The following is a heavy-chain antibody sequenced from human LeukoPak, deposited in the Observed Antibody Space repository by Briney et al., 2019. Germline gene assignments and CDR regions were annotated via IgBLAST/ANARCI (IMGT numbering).Heavy chain of an antibody. J-gene: IGHJ3*02. CDR3: AKSSSGGWYLLGDAFDI. CDR1: GFTISSHG. V-gene: IGHV3-30*18. Sequence: GGSLRLSCAASGFTISSHGIHWVRQAPGKGLEWEAVLSYAGSDKYYADAVKGRFTISRDNSKNTLYLQMNSLRAEDTAVYYCAKSSSGGWYLLGDAFDIWGQGTMVTVSS. D-gene: IGHD6-19*01. CDR2: LSYAGSDK.